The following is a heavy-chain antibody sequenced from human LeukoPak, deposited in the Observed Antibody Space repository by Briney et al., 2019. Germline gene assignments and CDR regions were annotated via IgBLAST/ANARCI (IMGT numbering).Heavy chain of an antibody. CDR2: IDYSGST. D-gene: IGHD3-10*01. Sequence: SETLSLTCNVSGDFISSHYWSWIRQSPVKGLEWIGYIDYSGSTSYNPSLKSRVTISLDTSKNQISLNLSSVTAADTAVYYCARHGSSMVRGSNFDYWGQGTLVTVSS. CDR3: ARHGSSMVRGSNFDY. J-gene: IGHJ4*02. CDR1: GDFISSHY. V-gene: IGHV4-59*08.